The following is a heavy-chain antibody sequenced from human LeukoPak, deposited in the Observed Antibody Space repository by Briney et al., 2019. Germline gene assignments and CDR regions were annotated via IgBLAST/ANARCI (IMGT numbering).Heavy chain of an antibody. CDR2: INPSGGST. CDR1: GYTFTSYY. J-gene: IGHJ4*02. Sequence: ASVKVSCKASGYTFTSYYMHWVRQAPGQGLEWMGIINPSGGSTSYAQKFQGRVTMTRDTSTSTVYMELSSLRSEDTAVYYCARRSCSGAGCSFFDYWGQGTLVTVSS. CDR3: ARRSCSGAGCSFFDY. D-gene: IGHD2-2*01. V-gene: IGHV1-46*01.